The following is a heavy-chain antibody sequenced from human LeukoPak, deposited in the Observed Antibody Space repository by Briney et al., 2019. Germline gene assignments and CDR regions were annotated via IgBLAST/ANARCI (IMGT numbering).Heavy chain of an antibody. CDR3: GKILRTATPAAGY. CDR2: ISSNGEGI. V-gene: IGHV3-23*01. CDR1: GFIFSTYA. D-gene: IGHD2-2*01. Sequence: PGGSLRLSCTPSGFIFSTYAMDWVRQAPGKGLEWVSSISSNGEGIYYTDPVKGRFTISRDNSKNTLYLQMTSLRAEDTAVYFCGKILRTATPAAGYWGQGALVTVSS. J-gene: IGHJ4*02.